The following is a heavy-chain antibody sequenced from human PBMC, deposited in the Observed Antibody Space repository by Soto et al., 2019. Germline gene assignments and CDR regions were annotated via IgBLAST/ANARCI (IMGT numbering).Heavy chain of an antibody. CDR2: INHSGST. J-gene: IGHJ6*02. V-gene: IGHV4-34*01. CDR1: GGSFSGYY. CDR3: GKASLVYAILPVWYYYGMDV. Sequence: SETLSLTCAVYGGSFSGYYWSWIRQPPGKGLEWIGEINHSGSTNYNPSLKRRVTISVDTSKNQYSLKRSSVTAADAPVYYCGKASLVYAILPVWYYYGMDVWCQGASVTVSS. D-gene: IGHD2-8*01.